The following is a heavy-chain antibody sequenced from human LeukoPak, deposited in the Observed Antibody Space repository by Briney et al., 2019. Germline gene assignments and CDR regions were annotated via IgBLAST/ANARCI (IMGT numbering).Heavy chain of an antibody. Sequence: GASVKVSCKASGYTFTSYGISWVRQAPGQGLEWMGWISAYNGNTNYAQKLQGRVTMTTDTSTSTAYMELRSLRSDDTAVYYCARAGDIVVVPAAMEVFEASDWGQGTLVTVSS. CDR1: GYTFTSYG. CDR2: ISAYNGNT. J-gene: IGHJ4*02. CDR3: ARAGDIVVVPAAMEVFEASD. V-gene: IGHV1-18*01. D-gene: IGHD2-2*01.